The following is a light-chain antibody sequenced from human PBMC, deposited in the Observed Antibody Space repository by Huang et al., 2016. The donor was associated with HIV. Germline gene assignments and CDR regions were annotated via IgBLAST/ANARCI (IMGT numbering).Light chain of an antibody. CDR2: WAS. V-gene: IGKV4-1*01. CDR3: QQYCSSPQT. CDR1: QSVYSRSTSKDY. Sequence: DIMMTQSPDSLTVSLGERATLNCRSSQSVYSRSTSKDYMAWFQQKSGQPPRLLLFWASSREVGVPDRFSGSGSGTHFTLTIANLQAEDAAIYYCQQYCSSPQTFGQGTRV. J-gene: IGKJ1*01.